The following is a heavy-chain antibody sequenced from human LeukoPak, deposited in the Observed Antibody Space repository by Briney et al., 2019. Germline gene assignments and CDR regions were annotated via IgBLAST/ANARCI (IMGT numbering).Heavy chain of an antibody. J-gene: IGHJ4*02. CDR3: ARGYNVGSFDY. CDR2: IYHSGRT. D-gene: IGHD5-24*01. Sequence: SETLSLTCTVSGGSISSSSYSWGWIRQSPGKGLEWIGTIYHSGRTYYIPSLRTRVTISVDTSKNQFSLKLSSVTAADTAVYYCARGYNVGSFDYWGQGTLVTVSS. V-gene: IGHV4-39*07. CDR1: GGSISSSSYS.